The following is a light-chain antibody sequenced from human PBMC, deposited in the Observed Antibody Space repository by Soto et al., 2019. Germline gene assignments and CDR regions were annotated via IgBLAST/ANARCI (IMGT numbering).Light chain of an antibody. V-gene: IGKV1-5*01. Sequence: DIQMTQSPSTLSASVGDRVTLTCLASQSISSWLAWYQQKPGKAPKLLIYHAYSLESGVPSRFSGSESGTEFTLTINSLQPDDFATYYCQQYNSYPWTFGQGTKVDTK. J-gene: IGKJ1*01. CDR3: QQYNSYPWT. CDR2: HAY. CDR1: QSISSW.